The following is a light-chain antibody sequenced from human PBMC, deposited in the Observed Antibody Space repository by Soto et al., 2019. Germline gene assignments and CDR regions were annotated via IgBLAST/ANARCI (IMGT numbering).Light chain of an antibody. V-gene: IGLV2-14*01. Sequence: QSVLTQPASVSGSPGQSITISCTGTSSDIGAYNYVSWYQQYPGKTPKLVIYEVTDRPSGVSSRFSGSKSGSTASLTISGLQTEDDADYYCSSYTSSTTLVFGNGTKVTVL. J-gene: IGLJ1*01. CDR3: SSYTSSTTLV. CDR1: SSDIGAYNY. CDR2: EVT.